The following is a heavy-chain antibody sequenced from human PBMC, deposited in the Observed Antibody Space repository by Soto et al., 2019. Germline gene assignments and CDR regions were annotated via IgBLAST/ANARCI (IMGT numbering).Heavy chain of an antibody. CDR3: ARHSLYGGPVDP. J-gene: IGHJ5*02. CDR1: GVSLSRYSYY. V-gene: IGHV4-39*01. D-gene: IGHD3-10*01. Sequence: PSATLFLTCAVSGVSLSRYSYYWGWIRPPPGKGLDWIGSVYYIGNTNYNPSLKGRVTIFVDKSKNHVSLRLSSVTAADTAVYYCARHSLYGGPVDPGCQGNRVTRLR. CDR2: VYYIGNT.